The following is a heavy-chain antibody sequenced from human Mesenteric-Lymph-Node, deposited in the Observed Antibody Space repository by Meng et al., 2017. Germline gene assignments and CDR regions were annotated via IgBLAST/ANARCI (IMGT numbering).Heavy chain of an antibody. CDR3: ARGYYDSSGYGYWYFDL. Sequence: VPLQESGPGLVKPSQILSLTCTVSGGSISSGDYYWSWIRQPPGKGLEWIGYIYYSGSTYYNPSLKSRVTISVDTSKNQFSLKLSSVTAADTAVYYCARGYYDSSGYGYWYFDLWGRGTLVTVSS. CDR1: GGSISSGDYY. J-gene: IGHJ2*01. CDR2: IYYSGST. D-gene: IGHD3-22*01. V-gene: IGHV4-30-4*01.